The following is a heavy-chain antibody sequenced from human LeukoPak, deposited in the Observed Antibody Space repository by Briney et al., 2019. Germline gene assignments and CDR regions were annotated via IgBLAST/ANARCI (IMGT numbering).Heavy chain of an antibody. J-gene: IGHJ6*03. CDR3: ARAKFVFGELEYYYYYMDV. CDR2: INSDGSST. D-gene: IGHD3-10*02. Sequence: GGSLRLSCAASGFTVSSNYMSWVRQAPGKGLVWVSRINSDGSSTSYADSVKGRFTISRDNAKNTLYLQMNSLRAEDTAVYYCARAKFVFGELEYYYYYMDVWGKGTTVTISS. CDR1: GFTVSSNY. V-gene: IGHV3-74*01.